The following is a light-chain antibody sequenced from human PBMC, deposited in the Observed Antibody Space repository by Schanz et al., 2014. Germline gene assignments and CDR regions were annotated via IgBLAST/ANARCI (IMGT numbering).Light chain of an antibody. CDR3: CSYADGSTLI. CDR2: EVT. CDR1: SSDVGGYNY. V-gene: IGLV2-8*01. Sequence: QSAPTQPPSASGSPGQSVTISCTGTSSDVGGYNYVSWYQQYPGKAPKLMIYEVTKRPSGVPDRFSGSKSGNTASLTVSGLQAEDEAEYYCCSYADGSTLIFGGGTKLTVL. J-gene: IGLJ2*01.